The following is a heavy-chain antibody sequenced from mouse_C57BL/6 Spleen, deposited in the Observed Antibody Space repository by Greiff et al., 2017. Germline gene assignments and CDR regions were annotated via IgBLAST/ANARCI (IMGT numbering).Heavy chain of an antibody. Sequence: VKLVESGAELVRPGASVTLSCKASGYTFTDYEMHWVKQTPVHGLEWIGAIDPETGGTAYNQKFKGKAILTADKSSSTAYMELRSLTSEDSAVYYCTRYSNYYGSLDYWGQGTTLTVSS. CDR3: TRYSNYYGSLDY. CDR1: GYTFTDYE. V-gene: IGHV1-15*01. CDR2: IDPETGGT. D-gene: IGHD1-1*01. J-gene: IGHJ2*01.